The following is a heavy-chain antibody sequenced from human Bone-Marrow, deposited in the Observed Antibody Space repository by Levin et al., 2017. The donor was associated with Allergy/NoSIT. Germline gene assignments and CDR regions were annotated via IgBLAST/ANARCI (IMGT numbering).Heavy chain of an antibody. J-gene: IGHJ6*02. CDR1: GGSVSSGSNY. Sequence: PSETLSLTCLVSGGSVSSGSNYWNWIRQPPGKGLEWIGYIYYSGSTNYNPSLNSRVTISVDTSKNEFSLKLNSVTAADTAVYYCARDRSGEFYGMDVWGQGTTVTVSS. D-gene: IGHD3-10*01. CDR2: IYYSGST. V-gene: IGHV4-61*01. CDR3: ARDRSGEFYGMDV.